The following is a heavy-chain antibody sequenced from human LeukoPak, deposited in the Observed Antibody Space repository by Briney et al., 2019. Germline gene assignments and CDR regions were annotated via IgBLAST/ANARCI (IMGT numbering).Heavy chain of an antibody. CDR2: ISAYNGNT. CDR3: ARDFRYRSGGHEYNWFDP. V-gene: IGHV1-18*01. D-gene: IGHD2-15*01. Sequence: ASVKVSCKASGYTFTSYGISWVRQAPGQGLEWMGWISAYNGNTNYAQKLQGRVTMTTDTSTSTAYMELRSLRSDDTAVYYCARDFRYRSGGHEYNWFDPWAREPWSPSPQ. J-gene: IGHJ5*02. CDR1: GYTFTSYG.